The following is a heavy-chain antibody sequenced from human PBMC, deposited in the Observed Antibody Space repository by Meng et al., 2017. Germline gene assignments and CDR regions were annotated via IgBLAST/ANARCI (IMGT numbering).Heavy chain of an antibody. Sequence: GESLKISCAASGFTFSSYAMHWVRQAPGKGLEWVAVISYAGSNKYYADSVKGRFTISGDNSKHTLYLQMNSLRAEDTAVYYCAREQTAAAGAFDIWGQGTMVTVSS. CDR2: ISYAGSNK. J-gene: IGHJ3*02. D-gene: IGHD6-25*01. CDR1: GFTFSSYA. CDR3: AREQTAAAGAFDI. V-gene: IGHV3-30*04.